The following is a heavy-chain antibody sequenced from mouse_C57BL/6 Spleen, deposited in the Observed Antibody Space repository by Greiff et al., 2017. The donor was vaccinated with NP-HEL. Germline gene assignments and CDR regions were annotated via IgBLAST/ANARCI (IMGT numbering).Heavy chain of an antibody. CDR3: ARPDSSGSFAY. V-gene: IGHV1-64*01. D-gene: IGHD3-2*02. CDR2: IHPNSGST. Sequence: VQLQQPGAELVKPGASVKLSCKASGYTFTSYWMHWVKQRPGQGLEWIGMIHPNSGSTNYNEKFKSKATLTVDKSSSTAYMQLSSLTSEDSAVYYCARPDSSGSFAYWGQGTLVTVSA. CDR1: GYTFTSYW. J-gene: IGHJ3*01.